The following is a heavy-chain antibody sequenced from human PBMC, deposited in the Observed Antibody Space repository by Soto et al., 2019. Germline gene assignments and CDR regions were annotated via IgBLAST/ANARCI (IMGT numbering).Heavy chain of an antibody. J-gene: IGHJ4*02. Sequence: QVQLVESGGGVVQPGRSLRLSCAASGFTFSSYGMHWVRQAPGKGLEWVAVIWYDGSNKYYADSVKGRFTISRDNSKNTLYLQMNSLRAEDTAVYYCAREYSGSCLDYWGQGTLVTVSS. D-gene: IGHD1-26*01. CDR3: AREYSGSCLDY. CDR2: IWYDGSNK. CDR1: GFTFSSYG. V-gene: IGHV3-33*01.